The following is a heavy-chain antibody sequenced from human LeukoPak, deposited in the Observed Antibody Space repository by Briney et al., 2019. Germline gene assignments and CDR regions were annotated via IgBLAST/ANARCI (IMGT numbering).Heavy chain of an antibody. Sequence: SETLSLTCAVSGYSISSNNWWAWIRQPPGKGLEWIGYIYYSGNTYYNPYNPSLTSRVTMSVDTSKNQFSLKLDSVTEIDKAMYYCARNQAVAANRGAFDIWGQGTMVTVSS. V-gene: IGHV4-28*01. D-gene: IGHD6-19*01. CDR3: ARNQAVAANRGAFDI. J-gene: IGHJ3*02. CDR1: GYSISSNNW. CDR2: IYYSGNT.